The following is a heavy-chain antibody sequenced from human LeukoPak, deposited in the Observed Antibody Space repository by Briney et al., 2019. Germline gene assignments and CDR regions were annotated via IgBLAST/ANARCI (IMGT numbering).Heavy chain of an antibody. D-gene: IGHD3-22*01. J-gene: IGHJ3*02. Sequence: PGGSLRLSCAASGFTFSSYSMNGVRQAPGKGREWGSSISMSSSYIYYAGSVKGRFTISRDNANNSLYPQINSLRAEDTPVYYCARVSVYYYASSGLYHPSYAFDIWGQGTMVTVSS. CDR2: ISMSSSYI. CDR3: ARVSVYYYASSGLYHPSYAFDI. V-gene: IGHV3-21*01. CDR1: GFTFSSYS.